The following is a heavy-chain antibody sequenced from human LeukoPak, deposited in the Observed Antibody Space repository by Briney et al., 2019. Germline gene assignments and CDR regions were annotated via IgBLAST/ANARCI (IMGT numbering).Heavy chain of an antibody. D-gene: IGHD5-24*01. CDR2: INPNSGGT. Sequence: AASVKVSCKASGYTFTDYYMHWVRQAPGQGLEWMGWINPNSGGTNYAQKFQGRVTMTRDTSISTAYMELSRLRSDDTAVYYCARVELGNGDGYGDYWGQGTLVTVSS. CDR1: GYTFTDYY. V-gene: IGHV1-2*02. CDR3: ARVELGNGDGYGDY. J-gene: IGHJ4*02.